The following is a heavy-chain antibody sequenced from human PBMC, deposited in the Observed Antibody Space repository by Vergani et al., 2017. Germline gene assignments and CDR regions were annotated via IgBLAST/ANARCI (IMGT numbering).Heavy chain of an antibody. D-gene: IGHD2-2*01. CDR3: ASVGTSSNHDYFDY. Sequence: QVQLVQSGAEVKKPGASVKVSCKASGYTFTDYFMHWVRQAPGQGLEWMGWINPNRGGTNYAQKCQGRVTMTRDTSISTAYMELSNLRSDDTAVYYCASVGTSSNHDYFDYWGQGTLVTVSS. J-gene: IGHJ4*02. V-gene: IGHV1-2*02. CDR2: INPNRGGT. CDR1: GYTFTDYF.